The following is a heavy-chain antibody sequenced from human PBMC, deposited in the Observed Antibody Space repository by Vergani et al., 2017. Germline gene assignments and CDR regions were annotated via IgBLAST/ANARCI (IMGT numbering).Heavy chain of an antibody. Sequence: QVQLLQSGAEVKKPGASVKVSCKASGYTFSNYGITWVRQAPGQGLEWVAWISVYNGNTKYARNVQGRVTLTTDTSTSTAYMELRSLRFDDTAVYYCARERSPRYNYGWIDDIWGQGTLVTVVS. J-gene: IGHJ4*02. V-gene: IGHV1-18*01. CDR1: GYTFSNYG. CDR3: ARERSPRYNYGWIDDI. CDR2: ISVYNGNT. D-gene: IGHD5-18*01.